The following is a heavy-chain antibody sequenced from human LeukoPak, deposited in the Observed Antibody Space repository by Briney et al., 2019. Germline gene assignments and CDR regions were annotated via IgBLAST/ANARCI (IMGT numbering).Heavy chain of an antibody. Sequence: ASVKVSCKASGGTFSSYAISWVRQAPGQGLEWMGGIIPIFGTANYAQKFQGRVTITADKSTSTAYMELSSLRSEDTAVYYCAPWGIWGYSFWFDPWGQGTLVTVSS. V-gene: IGHV1-69*06. D-gene: IGHD3-16*01. J-gene: IGHJ5*02. CDR2: IIPIFGTA. CDR1: GGTFSSYA. CDR3: APWGIWGYSFWFDP.